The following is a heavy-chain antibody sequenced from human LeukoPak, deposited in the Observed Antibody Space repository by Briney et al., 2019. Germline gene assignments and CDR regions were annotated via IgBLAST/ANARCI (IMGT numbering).Heavy chain of an antibody. D-gene: IGHD1-26*01. CDR1: GFPFSSYG. CDR2: LRKDATYS. Sequence: PGGSLGLSCAASGFPFSSYGMYWVRQTPDKGLQWVAYLRKDATYSNYADSVRGRFTISRDNSKNTLDLQMSSLRVEDTAVYYCASGGPTRGTPDYWGQGTLVTVSS. V-gene: IGHV3-30*02. J-gene: IGHJ4*02. CDR3: ASGGPTRGTPDY.